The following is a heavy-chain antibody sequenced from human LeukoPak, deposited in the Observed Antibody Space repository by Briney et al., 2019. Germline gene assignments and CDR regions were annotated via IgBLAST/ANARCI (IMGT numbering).Heavy chain of an antibody. Sequence: ASVKVSCKASGYTFTGYYMHWVRQAPGQGLEWMGWISAYNGNTNYAQKLQGRVTMTTDTSTSTAYMELRSLRSDDTAVYYCARVVKGCGGDCYIIDYWGQGTLVTVSS. CDR3: ARVVKGCGGDCYIIDY. CDR2: ISAYNGNT. D-gene: IGHD2-21*02. CDR1: GYTFTGYY. J-gene: IGHJ4*02. V-gene: IGHV1-18*04.